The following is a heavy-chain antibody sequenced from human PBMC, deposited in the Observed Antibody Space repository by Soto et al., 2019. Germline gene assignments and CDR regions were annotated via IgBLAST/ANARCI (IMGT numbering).Heavy chain of an antibody. CDR2: IYWDNDK. J-gene: IGHJ5*02. V-gene: IGHV2-5*02. CDR1: GFSLSTSGEG. D-gene: IGHD6-19*01. CDR3: AHRPRQAHTGWSPNWFDP. Sequence: SGPTLVNPTQTLTLTCTFSGFSLSTSGEGVGWIRQPPGKALEWLALIYWDNDKRYSPSLKSRLTNTKDTSKNQVVLTMTNMDPVDTATYYCAHRPRQAHTGWSPNWFDPWGQGTLVTVSS.